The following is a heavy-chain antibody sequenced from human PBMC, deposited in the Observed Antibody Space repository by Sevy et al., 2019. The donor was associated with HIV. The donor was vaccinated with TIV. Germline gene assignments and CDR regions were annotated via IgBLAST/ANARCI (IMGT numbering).Heavy chain of an antibody. V-gene: IGHV4-34*01. Sequence: SETLSLTCAVYGGSFSGYYWSWIRQPPGKGLEWIGEINHSGSTNYNPSLKSRVTISVDTSKNQFSLKLSSVTAADTAVYYCARPGGYSYGLRYRGQGTLVTVSS. CDR2: INHSGST. D-gene: IGHD5-18*01. J-gene: IGHJ4*02. CDR1: GGSFSGYY. CDR3: ARPGGYSYGLRY.